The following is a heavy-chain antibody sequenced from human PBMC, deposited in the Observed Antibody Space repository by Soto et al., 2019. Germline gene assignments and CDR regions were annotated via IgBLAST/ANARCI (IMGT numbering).Heavy chain of an antibody. CDR3: ARLLPPLDYCSGGSCYAANY. Sequence: SETLSLTCAVYGGSFSGYYWSWIRQPPGKGLEWIGEINHSGSANYNPSLKSRVTISVDTSKNQFSLKLSSVTAADTAVYYCARLLPPLDYCSGGSCYAANYWGQGTLVTVSS. CDR2: INHSGSA. CDR1: GGSFSGYY. V-gene: IGHV4-34*01. J-gene: IGHJ4*02. D-gene: IGHD2-15*01.